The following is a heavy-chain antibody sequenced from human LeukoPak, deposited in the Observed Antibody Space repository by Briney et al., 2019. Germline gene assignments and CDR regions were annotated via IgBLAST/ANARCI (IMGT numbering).Heavy chain of an antibody. CDR1: GGSISSGGYY. CDR2: IYYSGST. Sequence: SETLSLTCTVSGGSISSGGYYWSWIRQHPGKGLEWIGYIYYSGSTYYNPSLKSRVTISVDTSKDQFSLKLSSVTAADTAVYYCARGENYYDSSGYHYGFDYWGQGTLVTVSS. CDR3: ARGENYYDSSGYHYGFDY. D-gene: IGHD3-22*01. V-gene: IGHV4-31*03. J-gene: IGHJ4*02.